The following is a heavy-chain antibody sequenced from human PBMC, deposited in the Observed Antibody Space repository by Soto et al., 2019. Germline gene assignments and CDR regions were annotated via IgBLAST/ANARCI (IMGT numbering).Heavy chain of an antibody. J-gene: IGHJ3*02. CDR1: GFTFSSYW. CDR2: IKQDGSEK. CDR3: ARDDGGVSDYYDSSGGGTFDI. D-gene: IGHD3-22*01. Sequence: EVQLVESGGGLVQPGGSLRLSCAASGFTFSSYWMSWVRQAPGKGLEWVANIKQDGSEKYYVDSVKGRFTISRDNAKNSLYLQMNSLRAEDTAVYYCARDDGGVSDYYDSSGGGTFDIWGQGTMVTVSS. V-gene: IGHV3-7*03.